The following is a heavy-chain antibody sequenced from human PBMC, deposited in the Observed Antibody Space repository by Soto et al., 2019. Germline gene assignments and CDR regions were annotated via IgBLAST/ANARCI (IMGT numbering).Heavy chain of an antibody. D-gene: IGHD3-9*01. CDR1: GFTFSSYG. CDR3: ARSFYDLSTAAGGHWFDP. CDR2: ISYDGSNK. J-gene: IGHJ5*02. Sequence: WGSLRLSCAASGFTFSSYGMHRVRQAPGKGLEWVAVISYDGSNKYYADSVKGRFTISRDNSKNTLYLQMNSLRAEDTAYYYCARSFYDLSTAAGGHWFDPWGHGTLGTVS. V-gene: IGHV3-30*03.